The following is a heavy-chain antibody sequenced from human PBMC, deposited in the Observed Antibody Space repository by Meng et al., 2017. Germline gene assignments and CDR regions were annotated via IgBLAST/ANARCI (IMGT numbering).Heavy chain of an antibody. J-gene: IGHJ4*02. Sequence: HLQQCVAGLFNPSATLSLTCAVYVGSLSGYYWTWIRQPAGGGLGWIGEIRHSGTTKYNPSPTSRVTISLDTSKSQFSLKLPSVTGADTAVYSCARGVRSKFQQLIPGRPTYVDLWSQGNLVTVSS. V-gene: IGHV4-34*01. D-gene: IGHD2-2*01. CDR3: ARGVRSKFQQLIPGRPTYVDL. CDR2: IRHSGTT. CDR1: VGSLSGYY.